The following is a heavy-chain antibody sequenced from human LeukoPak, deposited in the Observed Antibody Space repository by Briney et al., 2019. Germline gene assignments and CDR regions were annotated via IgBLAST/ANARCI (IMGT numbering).Heavy chain of an antibody. CDR1: GFTFSSFA. D-gene: IGHD3-22*01. CDR3: AREGTYYDSSGYYVS. Sequence: AGSLRLSCPASGFTFSSFAMTWVRQAPGKGLEWVSVISGSGGKTYYADSVKGRFTLSRDNSNRTLFLEMSSLRVEDTAVYYCAREGTYYDSSGYYVSWGQGTLVTVSA. V-gene: IGHV3-23*01. CDR2: ISGSGGKT. J-gene: IGHJ5*02.